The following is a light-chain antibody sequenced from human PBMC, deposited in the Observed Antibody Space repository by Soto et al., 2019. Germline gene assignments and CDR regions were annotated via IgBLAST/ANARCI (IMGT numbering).Light chain of an antibody. Sequence: DIVMTQSPDSLAVSLGERATINCKSSQRVLYSSNIKNYLAWYQQKPGQPPKLLIYWASTRESGVPDRFSGSGSGTDFTLTISSLQAEDVAVYYCQQYYSTPCTFGGGTKVEIK. V-gene: IGKV4-1*01. J-gene: IGKJ4*01. CDR1: QRVLYSSNIKNY. CDR2: WAS. CDR3: QQYYSTPCT.